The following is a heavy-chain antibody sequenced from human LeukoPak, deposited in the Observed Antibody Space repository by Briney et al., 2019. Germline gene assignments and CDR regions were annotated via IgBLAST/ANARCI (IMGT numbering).Heavy chain of an antibody. V-gene: IGHV4-59*08. Sequence: AGGSLRLSCAASGFTFSNAWMSWVRQPPGKGLEWIGYIYYSGSTNYNPSLKSRVTISVDTSKNQFSLKLSSVTAADTAVYYCARHSSIAVAVDYWGQGTLVTVSS. J-gene: IGHJ4*02. CDR1: GFTFSNAW. D-gene: IGHD6-19*01. CDR3: ARHSSIAVAVDY. CDR2: IYYSGST.